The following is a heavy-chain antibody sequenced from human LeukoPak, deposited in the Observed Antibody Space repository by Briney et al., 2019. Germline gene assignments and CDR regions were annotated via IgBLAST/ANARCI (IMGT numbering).Heavy chain of an antibody. D-gene: IGHD2-15*01. CDR2: IYHSGST. CDR3: ARRGSKSGRFDP. V-gene: IGHV4-38-2*01. CDR1: GYSISSGYY. J-gene: IGHJ5*02. Sequence: SETLSLTCAVSGYSISSGYYWGWIRQPPGKGLEWIGSIYHSGSTYYNPSLKSRVTISVDTSKNQFSLKLSSVTAADTAVYYCARRGSKSGRFDPWGQGTLVTVSS.